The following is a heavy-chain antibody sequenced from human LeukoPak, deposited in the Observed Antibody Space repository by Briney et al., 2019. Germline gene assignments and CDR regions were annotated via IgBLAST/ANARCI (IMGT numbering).Heavy chain of an antibody. D-gene: IGHD3-3*01. Sequence: ASVKVSCKASGYTFTSYGISWVRQAPGQGLEWMGWMNPNSGNTGYAQKFQGRVTMTRNTSISTAYMELSSLRSEDTAVYYCARASGVDFWSGYYPRAFDYWGQGTLVTVSS. V-gene: IGHV1-8*02. CDR1: GYTFTSYG. CDR3: ARASGVDFWSGYYPRAFDY. J-gene: IGHJ4*02. CDR2: MNPNSGNT.